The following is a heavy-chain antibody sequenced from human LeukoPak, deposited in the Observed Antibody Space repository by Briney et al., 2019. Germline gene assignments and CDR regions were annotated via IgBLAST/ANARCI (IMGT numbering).Heavy chain of an antibody. D-gene: IGHD3-10*01. J-gene: IGHJ3*02. Sequence: ASVKVSCKTFGYRFTSYGISWVRQAPGQGLEWMGWISPFNGNTNYTQKLQGRVTLIAETSTNTVYMELRSLRSDDKAIYYCARVSLFRGNIITSDGFEIWGQGTMVTVSS. CDR3: ARVSLFRGNIITSDGFEI. V-gene: IGHV1-18*01. CDR2: ISPFNGNT. CDR1: GYRFTSYG.